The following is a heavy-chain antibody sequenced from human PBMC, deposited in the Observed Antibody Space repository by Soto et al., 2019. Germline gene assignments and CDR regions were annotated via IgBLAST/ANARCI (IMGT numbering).Heavy chain of an antibody. CDR1: GYTFNTYN. D-gene: IGHD1-1*01. J-gene: IGHJ1*01. CDR2: INPSISST. V-gene: IGHV1-46*02. Sequence: ASVKVSCKASGYTFNTYNMYWVRQAPGQGLEWMGVINPSISSTNYAQKFQGRVIMTRDTSTSTVYMELSILRSEDTAVYYCARDGTPWHWGQGTLVTVSS. CDR3: ARDGTPWH.